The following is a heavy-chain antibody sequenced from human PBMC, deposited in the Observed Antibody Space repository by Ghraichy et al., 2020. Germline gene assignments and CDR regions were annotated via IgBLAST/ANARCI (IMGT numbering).Heavy chain of an antibody. CDR3: ARAGGAMGHFDY. CDR1: GFTFSSYS. V-gene: IGHV3-48*02. Sequence: GGSLRLSCAASGFTFSSYSMNWVRQAPGKGLEWVSYIIDRSRIHYADSVKGRFTISRDNVRKSLYLQMNSLRDEDTAVYYCARAGGAMGHFDYWGQGTLVTVSS. J-gene: IGHJ4*02. CDR2: IIDRSRI. D-gene: IGHD5-18*01.